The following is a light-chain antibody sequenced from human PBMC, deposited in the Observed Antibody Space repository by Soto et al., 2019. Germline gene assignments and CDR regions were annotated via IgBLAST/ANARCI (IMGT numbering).Light chain of an antibody. CDR2: DAS. CDR3: QQYNSYPWT. J-gene: IGKJ1*01. Sequence: DIQMTQSPSTLSASVGDRVTITCRASQSISSWLAWYQQKPWKAPKLLIYDASSVESGVPSRFSCSGSVTEFTLTIRSLQPDDFATYYLQQYNSYPWTFGQRTKVDIK. V-gene: IGKV1-5*01. CDR1: QSISSW.